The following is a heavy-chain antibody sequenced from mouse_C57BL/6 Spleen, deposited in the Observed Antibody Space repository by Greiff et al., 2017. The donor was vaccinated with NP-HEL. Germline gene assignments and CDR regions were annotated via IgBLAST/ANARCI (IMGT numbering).Heavy chain of an antibody. V-gene: IGHV1-53*01. CDR3: AREGAQEEYAMDY. CDR1: GYTFTSYW. J-gene: IGHJ4*01. D-gene: IGHD3-2*02. CDR2: INPSNGGT. Sequence: QVQLQQPGPELVKPGASVKLSCKASGYTFTSYWMHWVKQRPGQGLEWIGNINPSNGGTNYNEKFKSKATLTVDKSSSTAYMQLSSLTSEDSAVYYCAREGAQEEYAMDYWGQGTSVTVSS.